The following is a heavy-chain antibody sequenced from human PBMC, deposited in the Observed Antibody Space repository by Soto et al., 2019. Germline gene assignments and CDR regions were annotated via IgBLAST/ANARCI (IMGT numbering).Heavy chain of an antibody. CDR3: ARGGRRSPGMEV. CDR1: GGSISSGGYY. Sequence: QVQLQESGPGLVKPSQTLSLTCTFSGGSISSGGYYWSWIRQHPGKGLECIGYIYYSGSNYYNPSVKRRVTISVDTSKNQFSLKLSSVTAADTAVYYCARGGRRSPGMEVWGQGTTVTVSS. J-gene: IGHJ6*01. V-gene: IGHV4-31*03. CDR2: IYYSGSN.